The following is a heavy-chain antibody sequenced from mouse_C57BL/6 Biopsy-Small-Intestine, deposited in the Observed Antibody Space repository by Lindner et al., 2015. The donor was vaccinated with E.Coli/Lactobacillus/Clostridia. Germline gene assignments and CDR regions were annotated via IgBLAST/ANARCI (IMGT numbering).Heavy chain of an antibody. J-gene: IGHJ2*01. Sequence: VQLQESGAELVKPGASVKISCKASGYAFSTYWMNWVKQRPGKGLEWIGQIYPGDGDTNYNGKFKGKATLTADKSSSTAYMQLTSLTSEDSAVYFCARSYGNSFDYWGQGTTLTVSS. CDR1: GYAFSTYW. CDR2: IYPGDGDT. CDR3: ARSYGNSFDY. V-gene: IGHV1-80*01. D-gene: IGHD2-1*01.